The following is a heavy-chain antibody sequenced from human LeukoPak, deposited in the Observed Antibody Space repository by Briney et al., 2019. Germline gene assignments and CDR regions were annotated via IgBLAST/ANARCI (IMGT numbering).Heavy chain of an antibody. D-gene: IGHD6-19*01. CDR2: INSNSRYI. J-gene: IGHJ4*02. Sequence: GGSLRLSCADSEFSFRTYTMNWVRQAPGKGLEWVSSINSNSRYIYYADSVKGRFTISRDNAKNSLYLQMNSLRAEDTAVHYCAKTTTTGWKWGQGTLVTVSS. CDR1: EFSFRTYT. V-gene: IGHV3-21*01. CDR3: AKTTTTGWK.